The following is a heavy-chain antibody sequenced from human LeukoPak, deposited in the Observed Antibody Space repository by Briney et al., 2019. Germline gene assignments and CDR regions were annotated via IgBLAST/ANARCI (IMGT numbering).Heavy chain of an antibody. CDR2: IIPIFGTA. Sequence: ASVKVSCKASGGTFSSYAISWVRQAPGQGLEWMGGIIPIFGTANYAQKFQGRVTITADESTSTAYMELSSLRSEDTAVYYCARDRYDFWSGYYTVFYWGQGTLVTVSS. CDR3: ARDRYDFWSGYYTVFY. D-gene: IGHD3-3*01. V-gene: IGHV1-69*13. CDR1: GGTFSSYA. J-gene: IGHJ4*02.